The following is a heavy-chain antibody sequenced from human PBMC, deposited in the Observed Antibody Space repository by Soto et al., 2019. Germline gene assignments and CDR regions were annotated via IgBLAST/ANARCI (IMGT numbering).Heavy chain of an antibody. CDR2: ISAFNGQT. Sequence: ASVKVSCKASGYTFTSYGVRWVRQAPGQGLEWMGWISAFNGQTNYIQKVQGRVTLTTEASTSTAYMELRSLRSDDTAVYYCARGGDYYYGLDVWGQGTTVTVYS. J-gene: IGHJ6*02. CDR1: GYTFTSYG. D-gene: IGHD3-16*01. V-gene: IGHV1-18*01. CDR3: ARGGDYYYGLDV.